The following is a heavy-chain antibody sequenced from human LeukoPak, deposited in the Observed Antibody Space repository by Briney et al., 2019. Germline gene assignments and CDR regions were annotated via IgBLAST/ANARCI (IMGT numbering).Heavy chain of an antibody. D-gene: IGHD2-2*01. CDR2: IRYAGSNK. V-gene: IGHV3-30*02. J-gene: IGHJ4*02. Sequence: LTGGSLRLSCAASGFTFSSYGMHWVRQAPGKGLEWVAFIRYAGSNKYYADSVEGRFTISRDNSKNTLYLQMNSLRAEDTAVYYCAKDDQEGGSGAFFDYWGQGTLVTVSS. CDR1: GFTFSSYG. CDR3: AKDDQEGGSGAFFDY.